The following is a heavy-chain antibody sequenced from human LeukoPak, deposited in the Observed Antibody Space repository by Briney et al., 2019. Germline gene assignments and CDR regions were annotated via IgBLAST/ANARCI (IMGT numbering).Heavy chain of an antibody. CDR3: ARDSSGHILTGSVLLAGIYYYGMDV. CDR1: GGTFSSYA. CDR2: IIPIFGTA. V-gene: IGHV1-69*13. Sequence: PMASVKVSCKASGGTFSSYAISWVRQAPGQGLEWMGGIIPIFGTANYAQKFQGRVTITADESTSTAYMELSSLRSEDTAVYYCARDSSGHILTGSVLLAGIYYYGMDVWGQGTTVTVSS. D-gene: IGHD3-9*01. J-gene: IGHJ6*02.